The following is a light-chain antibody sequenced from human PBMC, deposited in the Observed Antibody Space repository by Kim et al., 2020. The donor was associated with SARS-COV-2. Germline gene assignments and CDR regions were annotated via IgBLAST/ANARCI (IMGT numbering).Light chain of an antibody. CDR2: GTS. Sequence: EVVLTQSPGTLSLSPGERATLSCRASQSVSSRYLAWYLQKPGQAPRLFIYGTSSRATGIPDRFSGSGSGTDFTLTISRLEPEDFAVYYCQQYGNLITFGQGTRLEIK. CDR3: QQYGNLIT. CDR1: QSVSSRY. V-gene: IGKV3-20*01. J-gene: IGKJ5*01.